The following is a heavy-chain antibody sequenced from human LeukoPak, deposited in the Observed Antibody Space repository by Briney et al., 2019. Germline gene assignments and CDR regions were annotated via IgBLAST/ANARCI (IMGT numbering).Heavy chain of an antibody. V-gene: IGHV3-23*01. D-gene: IGHD3-3*01. CDR2: IGGSGGGT. CDR3: AKDHYDFWSGYPPN. CDR1: GFTLINHA. J-gene: IGHJ4*02. Sequence: SGGSLRLSCAASGFTLINHAMTWVRQAPGKGLEWVSAIGGSGGGTYYADSVRGRFTISRDNSNNTLYLQMNSLRADDTAVYYCAKDHYDFWSGYPPNWGQGTLVTVSS.